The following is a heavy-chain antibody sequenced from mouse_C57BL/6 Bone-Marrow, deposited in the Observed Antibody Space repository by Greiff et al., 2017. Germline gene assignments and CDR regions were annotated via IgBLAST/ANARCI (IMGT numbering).Heavy chain of an antibody. D-gene: IGHD4-1*02. V-gene: IGHV1-52*01. CDR1: GYTFNSYW. Sequence: QVQLQQPGAELVRPGSSVKLSCKASGYTFNSYWMHWVKQRPRQGLEWIGNIDTSDSATHYNQKFKDKATLTVDKSSSTAYMQLSSLTSEDSAGYYCARSPNWPLYAIDYWGQGTSVTVSS. CDR3: ARSPNWPLYAIDY. CDR2: IDTSDSAT. J-gene: IGHJ4*01.